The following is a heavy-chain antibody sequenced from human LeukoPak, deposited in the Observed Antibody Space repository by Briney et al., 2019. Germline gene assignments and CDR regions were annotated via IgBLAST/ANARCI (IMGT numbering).Heavy chain of an antibody. J-gene: IGHJ4*02. CDR1: GFTFSSYA. CDR3: ARGYDY. D-gene: IGHD1-1*01. V-gene: IGHV3-30-3*01. CDR2: ISYDGSNK. Sequence: GRSLRLSCAASGFTFSSYAMHWVRQAPGKGLEWVAVISYDGSNKYYADSVKGRFTISRDNSKNTLYLQMNSPRAEDTAVYYCARGYDYWGQGTLVTVSS.